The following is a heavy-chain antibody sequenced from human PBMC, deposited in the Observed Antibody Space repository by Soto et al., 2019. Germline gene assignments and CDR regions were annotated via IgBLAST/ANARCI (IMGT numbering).Heavy chain of an antibody. V-gene: IGHV4-59*01. CDR3: ARGGRDCSGGSCYGIDAFDI. D-gene: IGHD2-15*01. CDR1: GGSISSYY. J-gene: IGHJ3*02. CDR2: IYYSGST. Sequence: SETLSLTCTVSGGSISSYYWSWIRQPPGKGLEWIGYIYYSGSTNYNPSLKSRVTISVDTSKNQFSLKLSSVTAADTAVYYCARGGRDCSGGSCYGIDAFDIWGQGTMVTVSS.